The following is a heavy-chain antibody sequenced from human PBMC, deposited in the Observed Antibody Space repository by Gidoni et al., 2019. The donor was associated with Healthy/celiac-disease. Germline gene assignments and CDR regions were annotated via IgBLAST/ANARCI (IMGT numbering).Heavy chain of an antibody. CDR1: GGSISSGGYY. Sequence: QVQLQESGPGLVKPSQTLSLTCPVSGGSISSGGYYWSWIRQHPGKGLGWIGYIYYSGSTYYNPSLKSRVTISVDTSKNQFSLKLSSVTAADTAVYYCARDVPIVGALLPVYWGQGTLVTVSS. CDR2: IYYSGST. CDR3: ARDVPIVGALLPVY. J-gene: IGHJ4*02. V-gene: IGHV4-31*03. D-gene: IGHD1-26*01.